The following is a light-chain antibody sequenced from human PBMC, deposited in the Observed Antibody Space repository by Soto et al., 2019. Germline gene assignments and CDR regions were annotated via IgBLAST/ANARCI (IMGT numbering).Light chain of an antibody. J-gene: IGLJ2*01. V-gene: IGLV1-47*02. CDR3: AAWDDSLNGL. CDR1: SSNIPYQF. Sequence: QSVLAQSPSVSAAPGQRVTISCSGSSSNIPYQFVSWYKQFPGMAPTLLIYSDNQRPSGVPDRFSGSKSGTSASLAISGLRSEDEADYYCAAWDDSLNGLFGGGTKLTVL. CDR2: SDN.